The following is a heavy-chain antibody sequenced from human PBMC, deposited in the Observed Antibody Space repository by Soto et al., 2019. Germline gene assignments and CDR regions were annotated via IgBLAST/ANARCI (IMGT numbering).Heavy chain of an antibody. CDR3: ARVFRGVKGPFDY. CDR1: GGTFSSYA. Sequence: QVQLVQSGAEVKKPGSSVKVSCKASGGTFSSYAISWVRQAPGQGLEWMGGIIPIFGTANYAQKFQGRVTITADESTSPAYMELSSLRAEDTAVYYCARVFRGVKGPFDYWGQGTLVTVSS. V-gene: IGHV1-69*01. J-gene: IGHJ4*02. D-gene: IGHD3-10*01. CDR2: IIPIFGTA.